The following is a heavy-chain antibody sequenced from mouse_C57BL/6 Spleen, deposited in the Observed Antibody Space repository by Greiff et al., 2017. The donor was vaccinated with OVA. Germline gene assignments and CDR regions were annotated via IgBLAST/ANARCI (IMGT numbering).Heavy chain of an antibody. CDR2: INPNNGGT. CDR3: ARTDGSSSLGYFDV. CDR1: GYTFTDYN. V-gene: IGHV1-18*01. Sequence: EVQLQQSGPELVKPGASVKIPCKASGYTFTDYNMDWVKQSHGKSLEWIGDINPNNGGTIYNQKFKGKATLTVDKSSSTAYMELRSLTSEDTAVYYCARTDGSSSLGYFDVWGTGTTVTVSS. D-gene: IGHD1-1*01. J-gene: IGHJ1*03.